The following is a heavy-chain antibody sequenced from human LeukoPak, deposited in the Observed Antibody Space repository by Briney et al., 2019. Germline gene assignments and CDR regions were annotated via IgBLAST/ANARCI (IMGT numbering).Heavy chain of an antibody. D-gene: IGHD6-19*01. Sequence: GESLKISCKGSGYSFTNYWIGWVRQMPGKGLEWMGIIYPGDSDTRYTPSFRGQVTISADKSISTAYLQWSSLKASDTAMYYCARSGAVSGYYYFDYWGQETLVTVSS. CDR3: ARSGAVSGYYYFDY. J-gene: IGHJ4*02. CDR2: IYPGDSDT. CDR1: GYSFTNYW. V-gene: IGHV5-51*01.